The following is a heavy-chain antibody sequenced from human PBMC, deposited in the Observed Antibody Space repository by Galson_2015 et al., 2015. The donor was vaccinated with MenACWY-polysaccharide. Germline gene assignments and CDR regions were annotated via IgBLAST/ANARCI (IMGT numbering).Heavy chain of an antibody. J-gene: IGHJ6*02. CDR1: GGSLSGSY. CDR2: IYHSGST. V-gene: IGHV4-59*01. D-gene: IGHD2-2*01. CDR3: ARSGTSTSWLYYYYGMDV. Sequence: LSLTCTVSGGSLSGSYWSWTRQPPGKGLEWIGYIYHSGSTNYNPSLKSRVTMSLDISKNQFSLKLSSVTAADTAVYYCARSGTSTSWLYYYYGMDVWGQGTTVTVSS.